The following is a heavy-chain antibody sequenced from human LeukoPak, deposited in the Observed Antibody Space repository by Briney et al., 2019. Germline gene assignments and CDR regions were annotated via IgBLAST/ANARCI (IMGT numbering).Heavy chain of an antibody. CDR3: ARGIAVAATGDY. CDR2: INGYNGNT. V-gene: IGHV1-18*01. D-gene: IGHD6-19*01. J-gene: IGHJ4*02. CDR1: GYTFTSFV. Sequence: ASVKVSCKASGYTFTSFVISWVRHAPGQGLEWMGWINGYNGNTNYAQKFQGRVTLTTDTSTSTAYMELRSLRSDDTAVYYCARGIAVAATGDYWGQGTLVTVSS.